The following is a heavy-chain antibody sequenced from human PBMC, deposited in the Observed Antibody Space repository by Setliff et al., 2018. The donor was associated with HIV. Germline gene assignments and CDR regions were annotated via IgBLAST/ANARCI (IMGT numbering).Heavy chain of an antibody. CDR2: ITDDGAA. V-gene: IGHV4-34*01. D-gene: IGHD2-8*01. J-gene: IGHJ6*02. CDR1: GGSLTNYY. Sequence: SETLSLTCAVYGGSLTNYYWSWIRQSPGKGLEWIGEITDDGAATYTSSLKSRVTISLDTSKKQLSLKVTSVTAADTAIYYCARGRSCESDWCWLYYNYYYGMDVWAQGTAVTVSS. CDR3: ARGRSCESDWCWLYYNYYYGMDV.